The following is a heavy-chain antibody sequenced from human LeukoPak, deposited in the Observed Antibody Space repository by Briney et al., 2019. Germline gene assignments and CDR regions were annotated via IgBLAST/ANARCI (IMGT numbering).Heavy chain of an antibody. J-gene: IGHJ6*03. V-gene: IGHV4-34*01. CDR3: ARSLDWNYGAYYYYYMDV. CDR1: GGSFSGYY. Sequence: NPSETLSLTCAVYGGSFSGYYWSWIRQPPGKGLEWIGEINHSGSTNYNPSLKSRVTISVDTSKNQFSLKLSSVTAADTAVYYCARSLDWNYGAYYYYYMDVWGKGTTVTVSS. CDR2: INHSGST. D-gene: IGHD1-7*01.